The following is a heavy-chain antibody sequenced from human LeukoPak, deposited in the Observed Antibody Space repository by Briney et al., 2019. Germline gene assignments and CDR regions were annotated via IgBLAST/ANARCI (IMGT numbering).Heavy chain of an antibody. V-gene: IGHV3-66*02. CDR3: ARRESGCYSYDY. D-gene: IGHD1-26*01. J-gene: IGHJ4*02. Sequence: GGSLRLSCAASGFTVSSNYMSWVRQAPGKGLEWVSVIYSGGSTYYADSVKGRFTISRDNSKNTLYLQMNSLRAEDTAVYYCARRESGCYSYDYWGQGTLVTVSS. CDR1: GFTVSSNY. CDR2: IYSGGST.